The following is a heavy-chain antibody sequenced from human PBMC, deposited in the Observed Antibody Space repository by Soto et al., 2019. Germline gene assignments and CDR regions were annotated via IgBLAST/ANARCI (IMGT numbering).Heavy chain of an antibody. V-gene: IGHV3-7*01. CDR1: GFTFTTFW. CDR3: VRGHTYILF. CDR2: INQDGSVQ. J-gene: IGHJ4*02. Sequence: EVQLVESGGGLVQPGGSLRLSCATSGFTFTTFWMSWVRQAPGKGPEWVANINQDGSVQYYVDSVTGRFTISRDNAQSSLYLQMNSLRAADTAVYYCVRGHTYILFWGQGTLVTVSS.